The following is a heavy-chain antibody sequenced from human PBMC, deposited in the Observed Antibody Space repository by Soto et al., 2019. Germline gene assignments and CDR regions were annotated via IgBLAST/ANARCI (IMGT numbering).Heavy chain of an antibody. V-gene: IGHV3-30*03. Sequence: QVQLVESGGGVVQPGRSLRLSCAASGFTFSSYGMHWVRQAPGKGLGWVAVISYDGSNKYYADSVKGRFTISRDNSKNTLYLQMNSLRAEDTAVYYCAIYSSGWYPLDYWGQGTLVTVSS. CDR1: GFTFSSYG. J-gene: IGHJ4*02. D-gene: IGHD6-19*01. CDR3: AIYSSGWYPLDY. CDR2: ISYDGSNK.